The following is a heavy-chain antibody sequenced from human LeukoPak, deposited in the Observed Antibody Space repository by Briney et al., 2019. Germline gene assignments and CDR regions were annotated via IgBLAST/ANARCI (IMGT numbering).Heavy chain of an antibody. D-gene: IGHD6-13*01. CDR1: GFTFSSYG. Sequence: GGSLRLSCAASGFTFSSYGMHWVRQAPGKGLEWVAVISYDGSNKYYADSVKGRFTISRDNSKNTLYLQMNSLRAEDTAVYYCAKDAHSSSWYSALGGAFDIWGQGTMVTVSS. CDR2: ISYDGSNK. V-gene: IGHV3-30*18. J-gene: IGHJ3*02. CDR3: AKDAHSSSWYSALGGAFDI.